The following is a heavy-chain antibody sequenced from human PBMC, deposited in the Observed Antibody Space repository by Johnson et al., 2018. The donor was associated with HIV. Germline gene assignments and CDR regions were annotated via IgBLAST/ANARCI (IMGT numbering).Heavy chain of an antibody. CDR2: ISWDGGST. CDR3: AKDLIAAAAPTAFDI. Sequence: VQLVESGGVVVQPGGSLRLSCAASGFTFDDYTMHWVRQAPGKGLEWVSLISWDGGSTYYADSVKGRFTISRDNSKNSLYLQMNSLRNDDTALYYCAKDLIAAAAPTAFDIWGQGTMVTVSS. CDR1: GFTFDDYT. V-gene: IGHV3-43*01. J-gene: IGHJ3*02. D-gene: IGHD6-13*01.